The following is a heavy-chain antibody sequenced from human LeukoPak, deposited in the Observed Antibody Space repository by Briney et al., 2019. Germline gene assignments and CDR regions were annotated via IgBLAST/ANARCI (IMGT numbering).Heavy chain of an antibody. J-gene: IGHJ4*02. V-gene: IGHV3-7*03. CDR2: IKQDGSEK. CDR1: GFTFSSYW. CDR3: AKPATSILIYFDS. Sequence: PGGSLRLSCAASGFTFSSYWMGWVRQAPGKGLEWVANIKQDGSEKYYVDSVKGRFTISRDNAKNSLYLQMNSLRAEDTAVYYCAKPATSILIYFDSWGQGTLVTVSS. D-gene: IGHD2-2*01.